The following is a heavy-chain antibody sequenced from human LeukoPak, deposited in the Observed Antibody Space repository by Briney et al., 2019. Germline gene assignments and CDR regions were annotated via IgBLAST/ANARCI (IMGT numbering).Heavy chain of an antibody. D-gene: IGHD3-16*01. CDR2: IYYSGST. V-gene: IGHV4-39*01. J-gene: IGHJ4*02. Sequence: SETLSLTCTVSGGSISSSTCYWGWIRRPPRKGLEWIGSIYYSGSTYYNPSLKSRVTVSVDTSKNQFSLKLSSVTAADTAVYYCVRGSTLRHYQYWGQGTLVTVSS. CDR3: VRGSTLRHYQY. CDR1: GGSISSSTCY.